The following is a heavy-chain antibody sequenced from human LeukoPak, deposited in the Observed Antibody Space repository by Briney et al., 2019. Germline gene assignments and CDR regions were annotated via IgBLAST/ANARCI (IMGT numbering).Heavy chain of an antibody. CDR2: IKEDGGET. J-gene: IGHJ4*02. V-gene: IGHV3-7*01. CDR3: ARRKEVQTTFDY. CDR1: GFVFSNYW. D-gene: IGHD4/OR15-4a*01. Sequence: PGGSLRLSCVASGFVFSNYWMGWVRQAPGKGLEWVASIKEDGGETYYVDSVKGRFTISRDNAKNSLDLQMNSLRDEDTAVYYCARRKEVQTTFDYWGQGTLVTVSS.